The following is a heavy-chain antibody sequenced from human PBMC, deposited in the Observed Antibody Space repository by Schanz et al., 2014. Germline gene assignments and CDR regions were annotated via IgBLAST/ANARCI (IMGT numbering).Heavy chain of an antibody. V-gene: IGHV1-18*01. D-gene: IGHD3-10*01. Sequence: QVQLVQSGAEVRKPGASVKVSCKASGYIFGSHGMTWVRQAPGQGPELMGWINAHTGNTQYAQKFQGRVNMTRDTVTTTVHLELTRLRTDDTASYYCARVHSATYHYNSPGAFDIWGQGTRVTVSS. CDR3: ARVHSATYHYNSPGAFDI. CDR2: INAHTGNT. CDR1: GYIFGSHG. J-gene: IGHJ3*02.